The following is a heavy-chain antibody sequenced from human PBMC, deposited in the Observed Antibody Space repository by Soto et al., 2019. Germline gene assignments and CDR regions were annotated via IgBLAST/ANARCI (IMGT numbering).Heavy chain of an antibody. J-gene: IGHJ4*02. V-gene: IGHV4-31*03. CDR3: ARGYDYDSGGYLFDY. CDR1: GGPVSSNIYY. CDR2: TYYSGST. D-gene: IGHD3-22*01. Sequence: TLSPTCSVSGGPVSSNIYYWTWIRQHPGKSPEWIGHTYYSGSTNPTPSLKSRVTISLDMSKNQFSLKLTSVSAADTAVYYCARGYDYDSGGYLFDYWGQGTLVT.